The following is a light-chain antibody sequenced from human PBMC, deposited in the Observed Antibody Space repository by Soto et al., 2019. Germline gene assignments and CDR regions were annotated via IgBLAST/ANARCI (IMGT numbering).Light chain of an antibody. J-gene: IGKJ3*01. CDR3: HQFGRSPFT. CDR2: GPS. Sequence: EVVLTQSPGTLSLSPGESATLSCRASQSVRGNYFAWYQQRPGQAPRLLVYGPSVRAAGIPDRFRGSGSRTDFNLTINRVEPEDFAVYYCHQFGRSPFTVGPGTTLDIK. CDR1: QSVRGNY. V-gene: IGKV3-20*01.